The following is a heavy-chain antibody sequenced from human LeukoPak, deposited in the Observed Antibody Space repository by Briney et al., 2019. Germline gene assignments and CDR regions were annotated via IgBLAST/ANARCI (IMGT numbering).Heavy chain of an antibody. V-gene: IGHV3-7*01. CDR3: AKVGAWELQRVFED. CDR1: GFTFSSYW. CDR2: INRDGSEQ. J-gene: IGHJ4*02. Sequence: GGSLRLSCEVSGFTFSSYWMTWARHIPGKGLEWVANINRDGSEQHYVESVKGRFTISRDNGRNSLYLQMDSLRVDDTAVYYCAKVGAWELQRVFEDWGQGTLVTVSS. D-gene: IGHD1-26*01.